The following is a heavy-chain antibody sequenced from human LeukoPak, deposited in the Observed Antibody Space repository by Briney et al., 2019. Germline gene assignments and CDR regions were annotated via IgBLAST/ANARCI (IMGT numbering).Heavy chain of an antibody. CDR2: IRSKANSYAT. Sequence: GGSLRLSSAAPGFTFSGSAMHWVRQASGKGLEWVGRIRSKANSYATAYAASVKGRFTISRDDSKNTAYLQMNSLRAEDTAVYHCVRGSGGYDPLAFDSWGQGTLVTVSS. CDR1: GFTFSGSA. CDR3: VRGSGGYDPLAFDS. D-gene: IGHD5-12*01. J-gene: IGHJ4*02. V-gene: IGHV3-73*01.